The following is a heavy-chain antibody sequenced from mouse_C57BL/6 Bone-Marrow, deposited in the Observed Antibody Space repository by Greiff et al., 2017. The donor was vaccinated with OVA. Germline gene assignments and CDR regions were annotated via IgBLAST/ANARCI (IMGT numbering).Heavy chain of an antibody. CDR1: GFSLTSYG. CDR3: ARNYYDGLYYYAMDY. D-gene: IGHD1-1*02. Sequence: QVQLKESGPGLVQPSQSLSITCTVSGFSLTSYGVHWVRQSPGKGLEWLGVIWSGGSTDYNAAFISRLSISKDNSKSQVFFKMNSLQADDTAIYYCARNYYDGLYYYAMDYWGQGTSVTVSS. CDR2: IWSGGST. V-gene: IGHV2-2*01. J-gene: IGHJ4*01.